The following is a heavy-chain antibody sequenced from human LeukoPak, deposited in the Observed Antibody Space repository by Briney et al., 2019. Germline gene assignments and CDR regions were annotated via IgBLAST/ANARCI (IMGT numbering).Heavy chain of an antibody. J-gene: IGHJ4*02. CDR3: ARGGNNFAYDY. CDR2: IYGGGNT. D-gene: IGHD5-18*01. CDR1: GLTVNSNY. Sequence: GGSLRLSCAASGLTVNSNYTSWVRQAPGKGLEWVSVIYGGGNTYYADSVKGRFTISRDNSKNTLFLQMNSLRVEDTAVYYCARGGNNFAYDYWGQGTLVTVSS. V-gene: IGHV3-53*01.